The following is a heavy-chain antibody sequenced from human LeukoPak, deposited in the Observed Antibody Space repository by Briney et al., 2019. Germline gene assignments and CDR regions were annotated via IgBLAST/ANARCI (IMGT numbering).Heavy chain of an antibody. CDR1: GGSFSGYY. CDR3: ARAKGSFVRGRRYYYYMDV. Sequence: PSETLSLTCAVYGGSFSGYYWSWIRQPPGKGLEWIGEINHSGSTNYNPSLKSRVTISVDTSRDQFSLKLSSVTAADTAVYYCARAKGSFVRGRRYYYYMDVWGKGTTVTVSS. J-gene: IGHJ6*03. CDR2: INHSGST. D-gene: IGHD3-10*01. V-gene: IGHV4-34*01.